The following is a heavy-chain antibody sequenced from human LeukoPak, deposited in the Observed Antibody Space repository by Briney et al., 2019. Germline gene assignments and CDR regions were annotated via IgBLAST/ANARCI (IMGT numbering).Heavy chain of an antibody. V-gene: IGHV3-21*01. CDR1: GFTFSTYS. CDR2: ISSSTTYI. CDR3: ARDRGYCSGGSCYSNALDI. D-gene: IGHD2-15*01. Sequence: GGSLRLSCAASGFTFSTYSMNWVRQAPGKGLEWVSYISSSTTYIYYADSVKGRFTISRDNAKNSLYLQMNSLRAEDTSVYYCARDRGYCSGGSCYSNALDIWGQGTMVTVSS. J-gene: IGHJ3*02.